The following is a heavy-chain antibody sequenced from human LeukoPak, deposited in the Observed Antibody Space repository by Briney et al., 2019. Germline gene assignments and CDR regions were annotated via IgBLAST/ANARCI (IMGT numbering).Heavy chain of an antibody. CDR3: AKAPVTTCSGAYCYPFDY. Sequence: GGSLRLSCAASGFTFTTYAMSWVRQAPGKGLEWVSAISGSGDSTYYADSVKGRFTISRDNSKNTLYLQMNSPRAEDTAAYYCAKAPVTTCSGAYCYPFDYWGQGTLVTVSS. D-gene: IGHD2-15*01. J-gene: IGHJ4*02. CDR2: ISGSGDST. CDR1: GFTFTTYA. V-gene: IGHV3-23*01.